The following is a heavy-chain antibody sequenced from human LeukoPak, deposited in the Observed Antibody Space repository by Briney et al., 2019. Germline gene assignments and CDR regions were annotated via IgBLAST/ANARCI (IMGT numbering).Heavy chain of an antibody. CDR3: ARAASGDAVYYYGSGRRYYYYYMDV. CDR1: GGSISSYY. Sequence: SETLSLTCTVSGGSISSYYWSWIRQPPGKGLEWIGYIYYSGSTNYNPSLKSRVTISVDTSKNQFSLKLSSVTAADTAVYYCARAASGDAVYYYGSGRRYYYYYMDVWGKGTTVTISS. CDR2: IYYSGST. D-gene: IGHD3-10*01. V-gene: IGHV4-59*12. J-gene: IGHJ6*03.